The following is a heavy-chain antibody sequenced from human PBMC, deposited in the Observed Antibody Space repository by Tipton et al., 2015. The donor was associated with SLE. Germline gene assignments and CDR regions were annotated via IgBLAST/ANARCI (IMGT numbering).Heavy chain of an antibody. CDR1: GYSISSGYY. CDR3: ARVAAYYYDSSGYKDD. J-gene: IGHJ4*02. CDR2: IYHSGST. D-gene: IGHD3-22*01. V-gene: IGHV4-38-2*01. Sequence: TLSLTCAVSGYSISSGYYWGWIRQPPGKGLEWIGSIYHSGSTYYNPSLKSRVTISVDTPKNQFSLKLSSVTAADTAVYYCARVAAYYYDSSGYKDDWGQGTLVTVSS.